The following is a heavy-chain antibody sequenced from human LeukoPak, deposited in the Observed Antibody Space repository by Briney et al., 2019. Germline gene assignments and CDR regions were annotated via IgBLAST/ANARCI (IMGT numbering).Heavy chain of an antibody. V-gene: IGHV4-34*12. CDR3: ARPTENGDFYDY. Sequence: KSSETLPLTCAVFGGSFSGYYWSWIRQPPGKGLEWIGEIIHSGGTNYNPSLKSRLTISVDTSKNQFSLKLSSVTAADTAVYYCARPTENGDFYDYWGQGTLVTVSS. CDR2: IIHSGGT. J-gene: IGHJ4*02. D-gene: IGHD4-17*01. CDR1: GGSFSGYY.